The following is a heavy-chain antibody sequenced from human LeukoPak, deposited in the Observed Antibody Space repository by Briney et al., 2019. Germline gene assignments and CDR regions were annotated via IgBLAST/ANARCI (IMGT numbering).Heavy chain of an antibody. CDR2: IYDTGAT. D-gene: IGHD3-22*01. V-gene: IGHV4-59*08. CDR3: ARRGYYDNWFDP. J-gene: IGHJ5*02. CDR1: GGSISGYY. Sequence: SEALSLTCTVSGGSISGYYWSWIRQPPGKRLEWIGYIYDTGATNYNPSLKSRVTISVDTSKNQFSLKLSSVTAADTAVYYCARRGYYDNWFDPWGQGTLVTVSS.